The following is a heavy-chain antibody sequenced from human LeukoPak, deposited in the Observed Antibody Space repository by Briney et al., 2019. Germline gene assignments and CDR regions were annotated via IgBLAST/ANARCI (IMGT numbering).Heavy chain of an antibody. CDR2: INPNSGGT. V-gene: IGHV1-2*02. CDR3: ASYIVVVPAATYSSSPGAFDI. Sequence: ASVKVSCKASGYTFTGYYMHWVRQAPGQGLEWMGWINPNSGGTNYAQKFQGRVTMTRDTSISTAYMELSRLRSDDTAVCYCASYIVVVPAATYSSSPGAFDIWGQGTMVTVSP. J-gene: IGHJ3*02. D-gene: IGHD2-2*01. CDR1: GYTFTGYY.